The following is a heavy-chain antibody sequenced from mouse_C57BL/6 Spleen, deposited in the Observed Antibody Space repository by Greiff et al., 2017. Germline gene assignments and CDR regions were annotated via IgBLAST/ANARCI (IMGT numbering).Heavy chain of an antibody. Sequence: VQLQQSGAELVRPGASVKLSCTASGFNIKDYYMHWVKQRPEQGLEWIGRIDPEDGDTEYAPKFQGKATMTADTSSNTAYLQLSSLTSEDTAVYYCTTPSCYYYGSSFFAYWGQGTLVTVSA. CDR3: TTPSCYYYGSSFFAY. V-gene: IGHV14-1*01. J-gene: IGHJ3*01. D-gene: IGHD1-1*01. CDR1: GFNIKDYY. CDR2: IDPEDGDT.